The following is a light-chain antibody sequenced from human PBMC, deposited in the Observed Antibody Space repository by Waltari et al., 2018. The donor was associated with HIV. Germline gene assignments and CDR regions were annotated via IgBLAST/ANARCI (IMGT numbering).Light chain of an antibody. CDR3: QQYDDLPLT. V-gene: IGKV1D-13*01. CDR2: YGS. Sequence: IQMTQSPSSLSASVGDRVTITCHASQGITGWLAWYQQKPGKAPKPLIYYGSSLQSGVPSRFSGSGSGTDYTLTISRLQPEDFGIYYCQQYDDLPLTFGGGTTVDIK. J-gene: IGKJ4*01. CDR1: QGITGW.